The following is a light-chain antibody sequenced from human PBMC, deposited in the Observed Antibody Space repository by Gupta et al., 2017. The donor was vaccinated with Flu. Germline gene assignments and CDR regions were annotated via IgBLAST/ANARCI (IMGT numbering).Light chain of an antibody. V-gene: IGLV2-23*02. Sequence: SITISCTGTSSDVGSYNLVSWYQQHPGKAPKLMIYEVSKRPSGVSNRFSGSKSGNTASLTISGLQAEDEADYYCCSYAGSSTFVFGGGTKLTVL. J-gene: IGLJ3*02. CDR1: SSDVGSYNL. CDR2: EVS. CDR3: CSYAGSSTFV.